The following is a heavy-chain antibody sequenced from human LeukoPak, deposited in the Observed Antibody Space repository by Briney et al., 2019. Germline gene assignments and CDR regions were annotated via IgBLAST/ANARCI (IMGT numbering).Heavy chain of an antibody. J-gene: IGHJ4*01. CDR3: ARGGWSVDY. V-gene: IGHV4-59*01. CDR1: GGSMSSSY. D-gene: IGHD6-19*01. Sequence: SETLPLTCTVSGGSMSSSYWTWIRQPPGKGLECIGFIYYTGSTTYNPSLGSRVTISIDTSKNQFSLRLSSVTAADTAVYDCARGGWSVDYWGQGTLVTVSS. CDR2: IYYTGST.